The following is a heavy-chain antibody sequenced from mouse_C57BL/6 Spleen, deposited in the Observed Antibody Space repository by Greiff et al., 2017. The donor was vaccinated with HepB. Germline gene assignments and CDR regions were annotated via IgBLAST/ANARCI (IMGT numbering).Heavy chain of an antibody. D-gene: IGHD1-1*01. V-gene: IGHV1-55*01. CDR3: ARSGGSSYYWYFDV. J-gene: IGHJ1*03. CDR1: GYTFTSYW. CDR2: IYPGSGST. Sequence: VQLKQPGAELVKPGASVKMSCKASGYTFTSYWITWVKQRPGQGLEWIGDIYPGSGSTNYNEKFKSKATLTVDTSSSTAYMQLSSLTSEDSAVYYCARSGGSSYYWYFDVWGTGTTVTVSS.